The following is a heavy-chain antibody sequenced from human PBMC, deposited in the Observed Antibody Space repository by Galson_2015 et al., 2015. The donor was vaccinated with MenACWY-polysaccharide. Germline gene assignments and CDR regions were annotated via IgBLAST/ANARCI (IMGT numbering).Heavy chain of an antibody. Sequence: ETLSLTCAVSGGSINSSNWWSWVRQPPGKGLEWIGYIYFSGRTNYNPSLKSRVTVSLDTSKNQFSLRLSSVTAADTAFYYCASEEIRGGSFGWFDPWGQGTLVTVSS. V-gene: IGHV4-4*02. CDR2: IYFSGRT. D-gene: IGHD3-10*01. CDR3: ASEEIRGGSFGWFDP. CDR1: GGSINSSNW. J-gene: IGHJ5*02.